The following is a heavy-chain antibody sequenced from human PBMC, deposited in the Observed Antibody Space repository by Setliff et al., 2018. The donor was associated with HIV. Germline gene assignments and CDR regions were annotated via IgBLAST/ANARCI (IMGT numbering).Heavy chain of an antibody. CDR1: GFTFSNYA. D-gene: IGHD4-4*01. J-gene: IGHJ4*02. V-gene: IGHV3-23*01. CDR3: ARGVSNWYGTDY. Sequence: PGGSLRLSCAASGFTFSNYAMSWVRQAPGKGLEWVSVISGSGGSTYYADSVKGRFTISRDNSKNTLFLQMNSLRVEDTAVYYCARGVSNWYGTDYWGQGTLVTVSS. CDR2: ISGSGGST.